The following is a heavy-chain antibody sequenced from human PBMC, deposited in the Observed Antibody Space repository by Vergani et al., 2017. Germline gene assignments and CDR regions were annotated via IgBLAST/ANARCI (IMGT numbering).Heavy chain of an antibody. J-gene: IGHJ4*02. Sequence: QVQLQESGPGLVKPSQTLSLTCTVSGASMSSVGYYWTWIRQSARKRLEWIGYIYDSGDTKYNPSLKSRVTMSLDTSKNQFSLNLYSVTAADTAVYYCARGALWWLRQIDSWGQGTLVTVSS. CDR3: ARGALWWLRQIDS. D-gene: IGHD2-21*01. V-gene: IGHV4-61*10. CDR1: GASMSSVGYY. CDR2: IYDSGDT.